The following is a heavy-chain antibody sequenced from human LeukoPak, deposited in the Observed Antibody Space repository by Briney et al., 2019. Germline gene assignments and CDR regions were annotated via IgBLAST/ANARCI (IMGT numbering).Heavy chain of an antibody. CDR3: ARAALGYCSSTSCSREPFLLDY. Sequence: PSETLSLTCTVSGGSISSYYWSWIRQPPGKGLEWIGYIYYSGSTNYNPSLKSRVTISVDTSKNQFSLKLSSVTAADTAVYYCARAALGYCSSTSCSREPFLLDYWGQGTLVTVSS. J-gene: IGHJ4*02. D-gene: IGHD2-2*01. CDR2: IYYSGST. V-gene: IGHV4-59*01. CDR1: GGSISSYY.